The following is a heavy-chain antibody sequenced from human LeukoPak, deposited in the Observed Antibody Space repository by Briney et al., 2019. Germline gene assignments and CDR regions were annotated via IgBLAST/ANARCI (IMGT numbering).Heavy chain of an antibody. CDR1: GFTFSSYW. D-gene: IGHD6-13*01. CDR2: ISSDGSST. Sequence: GGSLRLSCAGSGFTFSSYWMHWVRQAPGKGLVWVSRISSDGSSTNYADSVKGRFTISRDNAKNTLYLQMNSLRAADTAVYYCVRGGSSWYGFDYWGQGTLVTVSS. V-gene: IGHV3-74*01. J-gene: IGHJ4*02. CDR3: VRGGSSWYGFDY.